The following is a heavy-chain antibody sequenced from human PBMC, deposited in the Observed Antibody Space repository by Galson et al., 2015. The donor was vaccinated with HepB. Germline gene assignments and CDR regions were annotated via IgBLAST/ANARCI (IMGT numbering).Heavy chain of an antibody. Sequence: TLSLTCTVSSGSISSGGHYWSWIRQHPGKGLEWLGYIYYSGSTYYNPSLKRRVNISVDTSKNQFSLKLRSVTAADTAMYFCARGSYSGFDFSFDFWGQGTLVTVSS. CDR1: SGSISSGGHY. J-gene: IGHJ4*02. CDR2: IYYSGST. CDR3: ARGSYSGFDFSFDF. V-gene: IGHV4-31*03. D-gene: IGHD5-12*01.